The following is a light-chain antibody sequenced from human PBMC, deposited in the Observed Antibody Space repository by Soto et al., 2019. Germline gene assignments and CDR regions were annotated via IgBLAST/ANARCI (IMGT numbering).Light chain of an antibody. CDR3: ISYIPSTTTHWV. J-gene: IGLJ3*02. Sequence: QSVLTQPASVSGSPVQSITISGTGTNSDVGGYDRVSWYQHHPGKAPKLLIFEVYNRPSGISDRFSGSKSGDTASLTISGLQAEDEADYYCISYIPSTTTHWVFGGGTKLTVL. CDR1: NSDVGGYDR. CDR2: EVY. V-gene: IGLV2-14*01.